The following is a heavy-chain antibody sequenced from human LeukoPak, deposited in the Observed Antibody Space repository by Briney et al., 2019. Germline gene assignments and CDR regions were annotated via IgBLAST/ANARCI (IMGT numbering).Heavy chain of an antibody. D-gene: IGHD1-1*01. CDR2: IRSKAYGGTT. CDR3: ATDRPHPRNEPTNFDY. V-gene: IGHV3-49*04. Sequence: GGSLRLSCAASGFTFGDYAMSWVRQAPGKGLEWVGFIRSKAYGGTTEYAASVKGRFTISRDNSKNTLYLQMNSLRAEDTAVYYCATDRPHPRNEPTNFDYWGQGTLVTVSS. CDR1: GFTFGDYA. J-gene: IGHJ4*02.